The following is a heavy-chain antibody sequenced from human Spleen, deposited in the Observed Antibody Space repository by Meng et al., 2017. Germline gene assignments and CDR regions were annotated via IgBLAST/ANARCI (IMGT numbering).Heavy chain of an antibody. D-gene: IGHD6-6*01. CDR3: ASSSIAARATKYYYYGMDV. V-gene: IGHV1-3*01. CDR2: INAGNGNT. CDR1: GYTFTSYA. J-gene: IGHJ6*02. Sequence: ASVKVSCKASGYTFTSYAMHWVRQAPGQRLEWMGWINAGNGNTKYSQKFQGRVTITRDTSASTAYMELSSLRSEDTAVYYCASSSIAARATKYYYYGMDVWGQGNTVT.